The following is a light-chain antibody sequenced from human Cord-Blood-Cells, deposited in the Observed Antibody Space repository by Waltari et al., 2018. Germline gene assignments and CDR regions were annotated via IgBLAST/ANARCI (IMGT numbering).Light chain of an antibody. V-gene: IGKV1-39*01. Sequence: IQMTQPPSPLSASVGHRVTTTCRASQSISSYLNWYQHKPGKATKPLIYASSSLQSGVPSRFSGSGSGTYCTLTISSLQPEDFATYYCQQSYSTPYTFGQGTKLEIK. CDR2: ASS. CDR3: QQSYSTPYT. J-gene: IGKJ2*01. CDR1: QSISSY.